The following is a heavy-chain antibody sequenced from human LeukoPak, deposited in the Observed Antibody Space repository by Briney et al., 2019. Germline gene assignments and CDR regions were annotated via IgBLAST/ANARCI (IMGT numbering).Heavy chain of an antibody. V-gene: IGHV1-3*01. CDR1: GYTFTSYA. Sequence: ASVKVSCKASGYTFTSYAMHWVRQAPGQRLEWMGWINAGNGNTKYSQKFQGRVTITRDTSASTAYMELSSLRSEDTVVYYCARDVQYYDFWSAYYYYYMDVWGKGTTVTVSS. D-gene: IGHD3-3*01. CDR2: INAGNGNT. J-gene: IGHJ6*03. CDR3: ARDVQYYDFWSAYYYYYMDV.